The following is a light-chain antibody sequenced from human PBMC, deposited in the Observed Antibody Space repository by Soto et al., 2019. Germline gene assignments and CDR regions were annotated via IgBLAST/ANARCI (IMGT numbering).Light chain of an antibody. CDR1: QDIRNY. V-gene: IGKV1-33*01. J-gene: IGKJ5*01. CDR2: DAS. Sequence: DVQMTQSPSSLSASVGDTITITFQATQDIRNYLNWYQQKXGEAPKXXIYDASKLETGVPSMFSGSGSGTEFTFTISSLQPEDFATYRCQQYDHLTITFGQGTRLEIK. CDR3: QQYDHLTIT.